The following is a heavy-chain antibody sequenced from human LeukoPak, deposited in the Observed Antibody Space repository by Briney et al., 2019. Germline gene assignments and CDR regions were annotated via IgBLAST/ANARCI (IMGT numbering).Heavy chain of an antibody. CDR3: ARDQVSVVVPAALEGYWFDP. J-gene: IGHJ5*02. Sequence: GSSVKVSCKASGGTFSSYAISWVRQAPGQGLEWMGGIIPIFGTANYAQKFQGRVTIITDESTSTAYMELSSLRSEDTAVYYCARDQVSVVVPAALEGYWFDPWGQGTLVTVSS. V-gene: IGHV1-69*05. CDR2: IIPIFGTA. CDR1: GGTFSSYA. D-gene: IGHD2-2*01.